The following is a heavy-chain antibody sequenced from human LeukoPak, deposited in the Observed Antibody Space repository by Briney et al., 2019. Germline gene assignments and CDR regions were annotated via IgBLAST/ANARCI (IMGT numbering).Heavy chain of an antibody. D-gene: IGHD2-2*01. CDR1: GGSISSGGYY. J-gene: IGHJ3*02. Sequence: SQTLSLTCTVSGGSISSGGYYWSWIRQHPGKGLEWIGYIYYSGSTYYNPSLKSRVTISVGTSKNQFSLKLSSVTAADTAVYYCARESIVVVPAARAFDIWGQGTMVTVSS. V-gene: IGHV4-31*03. CDR3: ARESIVVVPAARAFDI. CDR2: IYYSGST.